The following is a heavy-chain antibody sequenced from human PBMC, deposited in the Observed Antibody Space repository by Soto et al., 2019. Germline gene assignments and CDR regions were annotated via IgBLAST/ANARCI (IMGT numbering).Heavy chain of an antibody. J-gene: IGHJ4*02. CDR2: INAGNGNT. D-gene: IGHD3-3*01. CDR1: GYTFTSYS. CDR3: AREHDFWSGYSFDY. V-gene: IGHV1-3*01. Sequence: GASVKVSCKAAGYTFTSYSIQWVRQAPGQRLEWMGWINAGNGNTKYSQKFQGRVTITRDTSASTAYMELSSLGSEDTAVYYCAREHDFWSGYSFDYWGPGTMVTVS.